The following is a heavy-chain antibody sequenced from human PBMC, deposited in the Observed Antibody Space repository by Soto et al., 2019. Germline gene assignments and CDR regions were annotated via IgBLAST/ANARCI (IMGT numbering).Heavy chain of an antibody. D-gene: IGHD6-19*01. J-gene: IGHJ5*02. Sequence: SVKVSCKASGGTFSSYAITWVRQAPGQGLEWMGGIIPIFGTANYAQKFQGRVTITADESTSTAYMELSSLRSEDTALYYCARTRFGAVAGTWGQGTLVTVSS. CDR2: IIPIFGTA. CDR1: GGTFSSYA. V-gene: IGHV1-69*01. CDR3: ARTRFGAVAGT.